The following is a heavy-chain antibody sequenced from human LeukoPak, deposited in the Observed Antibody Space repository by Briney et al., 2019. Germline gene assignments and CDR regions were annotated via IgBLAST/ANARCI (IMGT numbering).Heavy chain of an antibody. Sequence: PSETLSLTCAVYGGSFSGYYWSWIRQPPGKGLEWIGEINHSGSTNYNPSLKSRVTISVDTSKNQFSLKLSSVTAADTAVYYCARHSSSGWYGQAPYNWFDPWGQGTLVTVSS. CDR3: ARHSSSGWYGQAPYNWFDP. V-gene: IGHV4-34*01. CDR1: GGSFSGYY. J-gene: IGHJ5*02. D-gene: IGHD6-19*01. CDR2: INHSGST.